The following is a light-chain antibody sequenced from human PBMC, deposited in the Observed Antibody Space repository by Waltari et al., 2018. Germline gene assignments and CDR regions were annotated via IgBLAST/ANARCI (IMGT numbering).Light chain of an antibody. CDR1: PSISRW. Sequence: DIQMTQSPSTLSASVGDRVTITCRASPSISRWLAWYQQKPGKAPKLLIYEASTLESGGQSRFSGSGSGTEFTLTISSLQPDDFATYYCQHYNSYPEAFGQGTKVEIK. CDR3: QHYNSYPEA. J-gene: IGKJ1*01. CDR2: EAS. V-gene: IGKV1-5*03.